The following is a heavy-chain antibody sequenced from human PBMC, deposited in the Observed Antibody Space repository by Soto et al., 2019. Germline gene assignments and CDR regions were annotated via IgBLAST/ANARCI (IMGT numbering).Heavy chain of an antibody. J-gene: IGHJ4*02. D-gene: IGHD4-4*01. CDR2: IFNNGST. CDR3: ERHGMAAVTQ. V-gene: IGHV4-39*01. CDR1: GSSIRNSYYF. Sequence: QLQLQESGPGLVKSSETLSLTCTVSGSSIRNSYYFWGWIRQPPGKGLEWIGSIFNNGSTHHNPSPTSRVTISVDTSKNQDSLKLSSVTAAGTSVYYCERHGMAAVTQWRRGNLVTVSS.